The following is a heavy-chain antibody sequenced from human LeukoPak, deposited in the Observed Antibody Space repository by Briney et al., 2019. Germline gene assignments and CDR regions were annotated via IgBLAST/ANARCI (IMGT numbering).Heavy chain of an antibody. CDR1: GFTFSSYW. J-gene: IGHJ4*02. V-gene: IGHV3-7*01. CDR2: IKQDGSEK. Sequence: QSGGSLRLSYAASGFTFSSYWMSWVGQAPGKGRGGVANIKQDGSEKNYVDSVKGRFTISRDNAKNSLYLQMNSLRAEDTAVYYCARVLGRTPRLDYWGQGTLVTVSS. CDR3: ARVLGRTPRLDY. D-gene: IGHD1-26*01.